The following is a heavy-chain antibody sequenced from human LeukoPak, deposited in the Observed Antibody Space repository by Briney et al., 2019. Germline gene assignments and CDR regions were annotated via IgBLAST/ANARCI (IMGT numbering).Heavy chain of an antibody. CDR1: GGSISSGGYY. CDR2: IYYSGGT. D-gene: IGHD3-10*01. V-gene: IGHV4-31*03. Sequence: SQTLSLTCTVSGGSISSGGYYWSWIRQHPGKGLEWIGYIYYSGGTYYNPSLKSRVTISVDTSKNQFSLKLSSVTAADTAVYYCARAEAVNTISYFDYWGQGTLVTVSS. CDR3: ARAEAVNTISYFDY. J-gene: IGHJ4*02.